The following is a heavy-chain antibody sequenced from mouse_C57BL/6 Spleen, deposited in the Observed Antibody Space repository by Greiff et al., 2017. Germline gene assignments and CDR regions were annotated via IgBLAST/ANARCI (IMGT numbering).Heavy chain of an antibody. D-gene: IGHD4-1*01. CDR1: GYTFTSYW. CDR3: ARGELGAFDY. V-gene: IGHV1-69*01. J-gene: IGHJ2*01. CDR2: IDPSDSYT. Sequence: VKLQQPGAELVMPGASVKLSCKASGYTFTSYWMHWVKQRPGQGLEWIGEIDPSDSYTNYNQKFKGKSTLTVDKSSSTAYMQLSSLTSEDTSVYYCARGELGAFDYWGQGTTLTVSS.